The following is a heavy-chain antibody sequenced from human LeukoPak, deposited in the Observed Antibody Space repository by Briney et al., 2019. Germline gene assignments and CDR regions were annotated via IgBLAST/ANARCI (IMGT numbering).Heavy chain of an antibody. D-gene: IGHD2-8*02. Sequence: ASVKVSCKASGYTLTNYYMHWVRQAPGQGLEWVGLINPSGTSTNFARKVQGRVTMTRDTSSNTVYMELSGLTSEDTAMYYCAREEAGGYFDYWGQGTVVTVSS. V-gene: IGHV1-46*04. CDR3: AREEAGGYFDY. J-gene: IGHJ4*02. CDR1: GYTLTNYY. CDR2: INPSGTST.